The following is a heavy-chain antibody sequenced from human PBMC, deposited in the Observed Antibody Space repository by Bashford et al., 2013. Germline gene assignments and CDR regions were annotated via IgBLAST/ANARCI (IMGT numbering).Heavy chain of an antibody. Sequence: SETLSLTCSVSGGSVGSGSYYWTWIRQPPGKGLEWIGYIYYSGSTNYNPSLKSRVTISVDTSKNQFSLKLSSVTAADTAVYYCARVRFPERGVRYFDLWGRGTLVTVSS. CDR1: GGSVGSGSYY. V-gene: IGHV4-61*01. D-gene: IGHD3-10*01. CDR3: ARVRFPERGVRYFDL. CDR2: IYYSGST. J-gene: IGHJ2*01.